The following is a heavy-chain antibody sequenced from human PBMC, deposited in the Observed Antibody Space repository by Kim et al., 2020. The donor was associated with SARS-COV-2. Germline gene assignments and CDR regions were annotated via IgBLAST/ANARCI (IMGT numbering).Heavy chain of an antibody. J-gene: IGHJ6*02. D-gene: IGHD6-6*01. Sequence: SVKVSCKASGGTFSSYAISWVRQAPGQGLEWMGGIIPIFGTTNYAQKFQGRVTITADESTSTAYMELSSLRSEDTAVYYCARDGWYSSSLGLKTGGMDVWGQGPRSPSP. CDR1: GGTFSSYA. CDR3: ARDGWYSSSLGLKTGGMDV. CDR2: IIPIFGTT. V-gene: IGHV1-69*13.